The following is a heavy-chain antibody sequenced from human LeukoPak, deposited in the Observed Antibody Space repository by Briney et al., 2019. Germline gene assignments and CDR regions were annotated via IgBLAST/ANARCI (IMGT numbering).Heavy chain of an antibody. CDR2: INVGNGNT. Sequence: ASVKVSCKASGYTFTTYAMHWVRQAPGQRLEWMGWINVGNGNTKYSQKFQGRVTMTSDTSITTAYMELSSLRSDDAATYYCSSKEISPHIGAGDIWGQGTMVSISS. CDR3: SSKEISPHIGAGDI. J-gene: IGHJ3*02. CDR1: GYTFTTYA. V-gene: IGHV1-3*01. D-gene: IGHD2/OR15-2a*01.